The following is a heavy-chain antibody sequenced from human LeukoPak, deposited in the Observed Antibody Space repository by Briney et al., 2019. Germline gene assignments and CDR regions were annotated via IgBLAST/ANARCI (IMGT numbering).Heavy chain of an antibody. CDR3: ARAKPKNMVRGLIMRRESRYYFDY. D-gene: IGHD3-10*01. CDR1: GGTFSDYA. CDR2: FIPILGTA. J-gene: IGHJ4*02. V-gene: IGHV1-69*10. Sequence: ASVKVSCKASGGTFSDYALNWVRQAPGQGLEWMGVFIPILGTADSTQKFQGRVTITADISTNTVYMELSSLRAEDTAVYYCARAKPKNMVRGLIMRRESRYYFDYWGQGTLVTVSS.